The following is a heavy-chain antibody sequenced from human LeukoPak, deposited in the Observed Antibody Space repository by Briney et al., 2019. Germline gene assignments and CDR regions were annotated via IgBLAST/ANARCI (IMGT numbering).Heavy chain of an antibody. V-gene: IGHV3-7*01. J-gene: IGHJ4*02. CDR2: IKQDGSEK. CDR3: ARDEVYYYDSSGYYYDY. CDR1: GFTFSSYW. D-gene: IGHD3-22*01. Sequence: GGSLGLSCAASGFTFSSYWMSWVRQAPGKGLEWVANIKQDGSEKYYVDSVKGRFTISRDNAKNSLYLQMNSLRAEDTAVYYCARDEVYYYDSSGYYYDYWGQGTLVTVSS.